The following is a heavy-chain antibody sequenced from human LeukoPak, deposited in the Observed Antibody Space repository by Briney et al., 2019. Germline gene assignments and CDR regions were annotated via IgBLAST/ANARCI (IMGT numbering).Heavy chain of an antibody. CDR1: GGSISSYY. D-gene: IGHD4-4*01. CDR3: ARDKDSNYYYYGMDV. V-gene: IGHV4-59*06. CDR2: IYYSGST. J-gene: IGHJ6*02. Sequence: PSETLSLTCTVSGGSISSYYWSWIRQHPGKGLEWIGYIYYSGSTYYNPSLKSRVTISVDTSKNQFSLKLSSVTAADTAVYYCARDKDSNYYYYGMDVWGQGTTVTASS.